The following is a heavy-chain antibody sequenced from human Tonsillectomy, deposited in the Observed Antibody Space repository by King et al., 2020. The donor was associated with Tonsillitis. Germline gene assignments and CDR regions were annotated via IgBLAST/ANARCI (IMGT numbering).Heavy chain of an antibody. V-gene: IGHV4-59*12. J-gene: IGHJ4*02. CDR1: GGSTSSYY. D-gene: IGHD1-14*01. CDR3: TSRGDTYNSVFDY. Sequence: LQLQESGPGLVKPSETLSLTCTVSGGSTSSYYWSWIRQPPGKGLEWIGFTYYSGRTNYNSRTDKYNPSLKSRVTIAADMSRNQFSLKLTSVTAADTAVYYCTSRGDTYNSVFDYWGQGILVTVSS. CDR2: TYYSGRT.